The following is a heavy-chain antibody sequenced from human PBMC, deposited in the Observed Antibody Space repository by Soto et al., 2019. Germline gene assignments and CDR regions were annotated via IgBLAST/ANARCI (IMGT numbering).Heavy chain of an antibody. D-gene: IGHD3-9*01. CDR3: ARDDILTGYYLQKNYYMDV. CDR2: MNPNSGNT. V-gene: IGHV1-8*01. Sequence: ATGQGIEWMGWMNPNSGNTGYAQKFQGRVTMTRNTSISTAYMELSSLRSEDTAVYYCARDDILTGYYLQKNYYMDVWGKGTTVTFS. J-gene: IGHJ6*03.